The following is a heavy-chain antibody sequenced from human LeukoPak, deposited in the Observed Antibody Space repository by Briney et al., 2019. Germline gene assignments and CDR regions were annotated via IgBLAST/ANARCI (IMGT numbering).Heavy chain of an antibody. CDR2: ISGSGAST. CDR1: GFTFSSYA. Sequence: PGGSLRLSCAASGFTFSSYAMSWVRQAPGKGLEWVSAISGSGASTYYADSVKGRFTISRDNSKNTLYLQMNSLRAEDTAVYYCARDPSTHYDFWSGYYFVGAWDYYYMDVWGKGTTVTVSS. CDR3: ARDPSTHYDFWSGYYFVGAWDYYYMDV. D-gene: IGHD3-3*01. J-gene: IGHJ6*03. V-gene: IGHV3-23*01.